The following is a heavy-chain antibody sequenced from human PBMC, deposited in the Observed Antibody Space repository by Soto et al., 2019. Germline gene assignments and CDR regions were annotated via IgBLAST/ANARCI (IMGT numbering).Heavy chain of an antibody. V-gene: IGHV3-23*01. CDR1: GFTFSSYA. D-gene: IGHD2-15*01. CDR3: ARVYCSGGSCYNKNGMDV. CDR2: ISGSGGST. J-gene: IGHJ6*02. Sequence: GGSLRLSCAASGFTFSSYAMSWVRQAPGKGLEWVSAISGSGGSTYYADSVKGRFTISRDNSKNTLYLQMNSLRAEDTAVYYCARVYCSGGSCYNKNGMDVWGQGTTVTVSS.